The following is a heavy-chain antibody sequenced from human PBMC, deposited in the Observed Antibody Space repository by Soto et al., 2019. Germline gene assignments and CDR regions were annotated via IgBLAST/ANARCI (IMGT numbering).Heavy chain of an antibody. D-gene: IGHD2-15*01. CDR2: IIPIFGTA. J-gene: IGHJ6*02. V-gene: IGHV1-69*13. Sequence: AASVKVSCKASGGTFSSYAISWVRQAPGQGLEWMGGIIPIFGTANYAQKFQGRVTITADESTSTAYMELSSLRSEDTAVYYCARDPNGGSGGLGSYYYCMDVCGQGTTLTVSS. CDR1: GGTFSSYA. CDR3: ARDPNGGSGGLGSYYYCMDV.